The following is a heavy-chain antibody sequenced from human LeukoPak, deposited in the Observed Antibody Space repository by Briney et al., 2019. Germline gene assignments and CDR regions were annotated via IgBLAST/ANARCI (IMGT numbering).Heavy chain of an antibody. CDR1: GYTFTSYY. J-gene: IGHJ6*02. CDR3: ARDRAGYSSSRYYYYGMDV. D-gene: IGHD6-13*01. Sequence: GASVKVSCKASGYTFTSYYMHWVRQAPGQGLEWMGIINPSGGSTSYAQKFQGRVTMTRDTSTSTVYMELSSLRSEDTAVYDCARDRAGYSSSRYYYYGMDVWGQGTTVTVSS. CDR2: INPSGGST. V-gene: IGHV1-46*01.